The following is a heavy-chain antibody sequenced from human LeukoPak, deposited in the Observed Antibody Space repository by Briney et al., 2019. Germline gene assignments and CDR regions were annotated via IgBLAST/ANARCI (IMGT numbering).Heavy chain of an antibody. V-gene: IGHV4-30-4*08. CDR2: IYYSGST. D-gene: IGHD2-8*01. CDR1: GGSISSGDYY. J-gene: IGHJ5*02. CDR3: ARALYRSWFDH. Sequence: PSETLSLTCTVSGGSISSGDYYWGWLRQPPGTGLEWMGYIYYSGSTYNNPSLKSRVTISVNTSKTQFSLKLTSVTAAATAVYYCARALYRSWFDHWGQGTLVTVSS.